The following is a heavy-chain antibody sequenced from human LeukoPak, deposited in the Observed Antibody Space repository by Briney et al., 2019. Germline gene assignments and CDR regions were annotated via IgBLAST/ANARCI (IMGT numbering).Heavy chain of an antibody. J-gene: IGHJ4*02. D-gene: IGHD3-10*01. CDR1: GFTFSSYA. CDR3: AKDSMVRGVIIPI. V-gene: IGHV3-23*01. CDR2: ISGSAGDT. Sequence: GGSLRLSCAASGFTFSSYAMSWVRQAPGKGLEWVSAISGSAGDTWYADSVTGRFTISRDNSKDTLYLQMNSLRAEDTAVYYCAKDSMVRGVIIPIWGQGTLVTVSS.